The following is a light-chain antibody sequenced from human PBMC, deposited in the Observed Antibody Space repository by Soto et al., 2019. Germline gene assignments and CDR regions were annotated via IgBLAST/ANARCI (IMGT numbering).Light chain of an antibody. CDR3: CSFAGSSTSVV. Sequence: QSALTQPASVSGSPGQSITISCTGTSSDVGNNNLVSWYQQHPGKAPKLMIYEGSKRPSGVSNRFSGSKSGNTASLTISGLQAEDEADYHCCSFAGSSTSVVFGGGTKATVL. V-gene: IGLV2-23*01. J-gene: IGLJ2*01. CDR2: EGS. CDR1: SSDVGNNNL.